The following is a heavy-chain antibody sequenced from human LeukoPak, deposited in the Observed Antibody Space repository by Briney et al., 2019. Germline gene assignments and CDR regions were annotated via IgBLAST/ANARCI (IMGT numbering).Heavy chain of an antibody. D-gene: IGHD3-10*01. V-gene: IGHV1-69*13. J-gene: IGHJ6*02. CDR1: GGTFSSYA. CDR2: IIPIFGTA. Sequence: SVKVSRKASGGTFSSYAISWVRQAPGQGLEWMGGIIPIFGTANYAQKFQGRVTITADESTSTGYMELSSLRSEDTAVYYCASCSWDTMVRGVISDVWGQGTTVTVSS. CDR3: ASCSWDTMVRGVISDV.